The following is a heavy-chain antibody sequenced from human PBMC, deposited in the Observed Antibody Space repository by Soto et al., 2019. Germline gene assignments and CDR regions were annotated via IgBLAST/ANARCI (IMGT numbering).Heavy chain of an antibody. J-gene: IGHJ5*02. CDR3: ARDWKGEEGFDP. CDR1: GYTFSTYG. V-gene: IGHV1-18*01. CDR2: IGADNGDT. D-gene: IGHD1-1*01. Sequence: QVQLVQSGAEVKKPGASVKVSCKASGYTFSTYGFSWVRQAPGQGLEWMGWIGADNGDTNYAQNIQGRVTMTTDTSTTTSYMELRSLTSDDTAVYFCARDWKGEEGFDPWGQGTLVTVSS.